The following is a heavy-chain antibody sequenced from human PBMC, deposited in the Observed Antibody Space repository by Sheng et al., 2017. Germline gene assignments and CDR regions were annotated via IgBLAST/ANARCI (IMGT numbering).Heavy chain of an antibody. CDR2: IKGDGSEK. V-gene: IGHV3-7*01. D-gene: IGHD3-10*01. CDR3: ASAPGDLRDY. CDR1: GFTFSTYW. Sequence: ESGGGLVQPGGSLRLSCAASGFTFSTYWMSWVRQAPGKGLEWVANIKGDGSEKYYVDSVKGRFTISRDNAKNSLYLQMNSLRGEDTAVYYCASAPGDLRDYWGQGTLVTVSS. J-gene: IGHJ4*02.